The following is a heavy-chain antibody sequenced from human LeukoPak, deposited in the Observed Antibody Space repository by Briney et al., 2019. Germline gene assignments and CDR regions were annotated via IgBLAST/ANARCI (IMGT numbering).Heavy chain of an antibody. V-gene: IGHV4-4*09. Sequence: SETLSLTCTVSGDSISSSYWSWIRKTPGKGLEWIGYTHSSGSTNYNPSLKSRVTISVDTSKNQFSLKLNSVTAADTAVYYCARHTWDSGIYYDRWFDPWGQGTLVTVSS. CDR1: GDSISSSY. CDR2: THSSGST. J-gene: IGHJ5*02. CDR3: ARHTWDSGIYYDRWFDP. D-gene: IGHD1-26*01.